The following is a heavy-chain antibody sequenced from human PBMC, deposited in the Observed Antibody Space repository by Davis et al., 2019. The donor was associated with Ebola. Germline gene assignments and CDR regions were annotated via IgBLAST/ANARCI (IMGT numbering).Heavy chain of an antibody. CDR1: GGSISSSNYY. Sequence: MPSETLSLTCTVSGGSISSSNYYWGWIRQPPGKGLEWIGTIYYSGSTYSNASLKSRVTISVDTSKNQFSLKLSSVTAADTAVYYCARGYSSWFDPWGQGTLVTVSS. D-gene: IGHD6-19*01. V-gene: IGHV4-39*07. CDR2: IYYSGST. J-gene: IGHJ5*02. CDR3: ARGYSSWFDP.